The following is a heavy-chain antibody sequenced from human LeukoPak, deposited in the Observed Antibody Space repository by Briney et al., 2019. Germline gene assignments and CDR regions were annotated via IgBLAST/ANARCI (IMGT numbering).Heavy chain of an antibody. D-gene: IGHD5-24*01. V-gene: IGHV4-34*01. CDR3: GRAERDGDTIEGFDI. Sequence: SETLSLTCAVYGGSPSGYYWGWIRHPPGEGLEWVGEINHIGSTKYNPSPKRRVTISVDKSMNQSYLKLRSVTAANRAVHYCGRAERDGDTIEGFDICCQGTMVTVSS. CDR2: INHIGST. CDR1: GGSPSGYY. J-gene: IGHJ3*02.